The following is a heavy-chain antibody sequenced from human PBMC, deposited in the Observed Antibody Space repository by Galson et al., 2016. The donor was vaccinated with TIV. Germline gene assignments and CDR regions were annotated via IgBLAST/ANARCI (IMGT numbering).Heavy chain of an antibody. Sequence: SVKVSCKASGYTFTNYGISWVRQAPGQGLEWMGWISGYDTNTEYVQKLQDRVTMTKDASTSTAYMELRSLRYDDTAVYYCARDAPYSISWSIDYWGQGSLVTVSS. CDR3: ARDAPYSISWSIDY. V-gene: IGHV1-18*04. D-gene: IGHD6-13*01. J-gene: IGHJ4*02. CDR2: ISGYDTNT. CDR1: GYTFTNYG.